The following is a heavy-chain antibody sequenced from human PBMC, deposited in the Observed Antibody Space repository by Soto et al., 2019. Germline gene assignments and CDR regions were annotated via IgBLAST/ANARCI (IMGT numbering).Heavy chain of an antibody. CDR1: GFTFSSYG. V-gene: IGHV3-30*18. J-gene: IGHJ6*02. Sequence: QVQLVESGGGVVQPGRSLRLSCAASGFTFSSYGMHWVRQAPGKGLEWVAVISYDGSNKYYADSVKGRFTISRDNSKNTLYLQMNSLRAEDTGVYYCAKPQLVYYYGMDVWGQGTTVTVSS. CDR3: AKPQLVYYYGMDV. CDR2: ISYDGSNK.